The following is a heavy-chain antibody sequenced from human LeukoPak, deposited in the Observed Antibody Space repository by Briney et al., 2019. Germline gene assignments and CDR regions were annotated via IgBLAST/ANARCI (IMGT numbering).Heavy chain of an antibody. D-gene: IGHD2-15*01. J-gene: IGHJ4*02. CDR3: AQEGRESSGVFDY. Sequence: PGGSLRLSCAASGFTFDDYAMHWVRHAPGKGLEWVSLISWDGGSTYYADSVKGRFTISRDNSKNSLYLQMNSLRAEDTALYYCAQEGRESSGVFDYWGQGTLVTVSS. CDR2: ISWDGGST. V-gene: IGHV3-43D*03. CDR1: GFTFDDYA.